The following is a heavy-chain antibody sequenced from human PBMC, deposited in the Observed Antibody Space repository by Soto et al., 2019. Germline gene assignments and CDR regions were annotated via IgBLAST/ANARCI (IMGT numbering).Heavy chain of an antibody. J-gene: IGHJ4*02. CDR2: IYHSGST. D-gene: IGHD1-1*01. CDR3: ARSRERLTGFYFDY. V-gene: IGHV4-30-2*01. Sequence: QLQLQESGSGLVKPSQTLSLTCAVSGGSISSGGYSWSWIRQPPGKGLEWIGYIYHSGSTYYNPSLKSRITISVDRSKSQFSLRLSSVTAADTAVYYCARSRERLTGFYFDYWGQGTLVTVSS. CDR1: GGSISSGGYS.